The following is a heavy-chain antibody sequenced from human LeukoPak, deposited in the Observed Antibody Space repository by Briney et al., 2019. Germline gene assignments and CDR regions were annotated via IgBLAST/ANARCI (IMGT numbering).Heavy chain of an antibody. J-gene: IGHJ4*02. D-gene: IGHD1-26*01. Sequence: SETLSLTCAVYGGSFSDYYWSWVRQSPGKGLEWIGEINHSGTSNYNPSLKSRLTISVDTPKNQFSLKLSSVTAADTAVYYCARGGSYYVRKFDYWGQGTLVTVSS. CDR3: ARGGSYYVRKFDY. CDR2: INHSGTS. V-gene: IGHV4-34*01. CDR1: GGSFSDYY.